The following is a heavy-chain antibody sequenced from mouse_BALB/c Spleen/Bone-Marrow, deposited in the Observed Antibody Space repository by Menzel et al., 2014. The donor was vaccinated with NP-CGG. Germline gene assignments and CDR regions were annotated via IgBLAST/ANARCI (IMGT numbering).Heavy chain of an antibody. D-gene: IGHD2-14*01. CDR2: ISSGGST. J-gene: IGHJ4*01. CDR1: GFTFSSYA. CDR3: ARDRGVQGYAMDY. Sequence: SLKLSCAASGFTFSSYAKSWVRQTPEKRLEWVASISSGGSTYYPDSVKGRFTISRDDAKNNLYLQMSSLKSEDTAMYYCARDRGVQGYAMDYWGQGTSVTVSS. V-gene: IGHV5-6-5*01.